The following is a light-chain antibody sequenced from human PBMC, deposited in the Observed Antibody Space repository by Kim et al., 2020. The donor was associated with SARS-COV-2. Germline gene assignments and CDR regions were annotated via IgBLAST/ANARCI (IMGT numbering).Light chain of an antibody. Sequence: VSHGQTASIACSGYKLGDKYACWYQQKPGQPPVLVMYHDDERPSGIPERFSASNSGNTATLTITGTQAMDEADYYCQTWDGTTVVFGGGTQLTVL. CDR2: HDD. V-gene: IGLV3-1*01. CDR1: KLGDKY. CDR3: QTWDGTTVV. J-gene: IGLJ7*01.